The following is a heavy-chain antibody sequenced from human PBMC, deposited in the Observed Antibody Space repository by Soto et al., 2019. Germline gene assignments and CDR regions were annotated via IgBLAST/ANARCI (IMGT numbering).Heavy chain of an antibody. CDR1: GFTFGSYA. CDR3: AKGHSYYDFRLDY. D-gene: IGHD3-3*01. V-gene: IGHV3-23*01. Sequence: EVQLLESGGGLVQPGGSPRLSCAASGFTFGSYAMSWVRQAPGKGLEWVSTISGSGRATYYADSVNGRFTVSRDNSKNTLYLQMNSLRAEDMAVYYCAKGHSYYDFRLDYWGQGTLVTVSS. J-gene: IGHJ4*02. CDR2: ISGSGRAT.